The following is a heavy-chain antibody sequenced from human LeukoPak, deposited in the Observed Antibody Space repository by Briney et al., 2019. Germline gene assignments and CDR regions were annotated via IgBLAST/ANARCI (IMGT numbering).Heavy chain of an antibody. CDR1: RFTFSSYE. J-gene: IGHJ4*02. D-gene: IGHD6-6*01. CDR3: ARDAFRQQLVGFDY. CDR2: ISSSGSTI. Sequence: QTGGSLRLSCAASRFTFSSYEMNWVRQAPGKGLEWVSYISSSGSTIYYADSVKGRFTISRDNAKNSLYLQMNSLRAEDTAVYYCARDAFRQQLVGFDYWGQGTLVTVSS. V-gene: IGHV3-48*03.